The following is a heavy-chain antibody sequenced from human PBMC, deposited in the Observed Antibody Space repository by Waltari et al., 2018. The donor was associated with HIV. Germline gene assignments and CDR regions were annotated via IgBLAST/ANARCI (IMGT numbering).Heavy chain of an antibody. V-gene: IGHV3-21*02. CDR2: ISSDRKYI. D-gene: IGHD3-10*01. CDR3: ARVRGVRDPMRPHYGMDV. CDR1: GFTFGAFD. Sequence: EVPLVESGRGPVRPGGSLRLSCADSGFTFGAFDMIWVRQAPGKGLEWVSSISSDRKYIYYADSVKGRFTVSRDSAMNSPVLQMNSLRVEDTGVYYCARVRGVRDPMRPHYGMDVWSQGTTVIVSS. J-gene: IGHJ6*01.